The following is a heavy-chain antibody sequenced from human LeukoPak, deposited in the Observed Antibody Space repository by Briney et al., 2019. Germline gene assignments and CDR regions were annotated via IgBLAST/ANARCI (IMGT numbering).Heavy chain of an antibody. V-gene: IGHV3-21*01. D-gene: IGHD6-19*01. CDR2: ISSSSSYI. CDR3: ARVNRDSSGWYFDY. CDR1: GFTFSSYS. J-gene: IGHJ4*02. Sequence: PGGSLRLSCAASGFTFSSYSMNWVRQAPGKGLGWVSSISSSSSYIYYADSVKGRFTISRDNAKNSLYLQMNSLRAEDTAVYYCARVNRDSSGWYFDYWGQGTLVTVSS.